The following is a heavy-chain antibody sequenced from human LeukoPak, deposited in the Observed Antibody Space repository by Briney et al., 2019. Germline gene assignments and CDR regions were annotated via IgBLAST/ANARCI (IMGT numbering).Heavy chain of an antibody. J-gene: IGHJ4*02. D-gene: IGHD1-26*01. CDR2: IYHSGST. Sequence: SETLSLTCAVSGGSISSGGYSWSWIRQPPGKGLEWIGYIYHSGSTYYSPSLKSRVTISVDRSKNQFSLKLSSVTAADTAVYYCARARREGGFDYWGQGTLVTVSS. CDR1: GGSISSGGYS. CDR3: ARARREGGFDY. V-gene: IGHV4-30-2*01.